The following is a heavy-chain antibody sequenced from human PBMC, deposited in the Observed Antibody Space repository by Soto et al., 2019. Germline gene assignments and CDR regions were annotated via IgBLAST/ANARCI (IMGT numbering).Heavy chain of an antibody. CDR1: GFTFSSYS. V-gene: IGHV3-21*01. D-gene: IGHD2-2*01. Sequence: GSLRLSCAASGFTFSSYSMNWVRQAPGKGLEWVSSISSSSSYIYYADSVKGRFTISRDNAKNSLYLQMNSLRAEDTAVYYCARLEAGQGGTSCYDYWGQGTLVTVSS. J-gene: IGHJ4*02. CDR3: ARLEAGQGGTSCYDY. CDR2: ISSSSSYI.